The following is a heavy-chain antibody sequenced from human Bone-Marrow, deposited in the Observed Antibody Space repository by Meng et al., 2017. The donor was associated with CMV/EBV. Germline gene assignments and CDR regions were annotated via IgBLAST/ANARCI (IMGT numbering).Heavy chain of an antibody. CDR2: TNPNSGGT. CDR3: ARIANGGWFDP. V-gene: IGHV1-2*02. CDR1: GYTFTGYY. Sequence: ASVKVSCKASGYTFTGYYMHWVRQAPGQGLEWMGWTNPNSGGTNYAQKFQGRVTMTSDTSISTAYMELSRLRSDDTAVYYCARIANGGWFDPWGQGTLDTVSS. D-gene: IGHD6-13*01. J-gene: IGHJ5*02.